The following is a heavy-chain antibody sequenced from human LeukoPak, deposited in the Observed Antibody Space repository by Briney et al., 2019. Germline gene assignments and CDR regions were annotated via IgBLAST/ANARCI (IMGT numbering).Heavy chain of an antibody. D-gene: IGHD5-12*01. CDR2: ISYDGSNK. CDR1: GFTFSSYS. CDR3: AKDLAPYGGYEYYFDY. J-gene: IGHJ4*02. V-gene: IGHV3-30*18. Sequence: GGSLRLSCAASGFTFSSYSMNWVRQAPGKGLEWVAVISYDGSNKYYADSVKGRFTISRDNSKNTLYLQMNNLRAEDTAVYYCAKDLAPYGGYEYYFDYWGQGTLVTVSS.